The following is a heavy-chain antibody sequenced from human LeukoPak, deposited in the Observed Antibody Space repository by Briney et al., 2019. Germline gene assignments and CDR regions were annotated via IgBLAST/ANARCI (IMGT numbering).Heavy chain of an antibody. J-gene: IGHJ4*02. CDR3: ARAGSSACVLDY. CDR1: GGSISSYY. CDR2: IYYSGST. D-gene: IGHD2-2*01. V-gene: IGHV4-59*01. Sequence: SETLSLTCSVSGGSISSYYWSWIRQPPGKGLEWIGYIYYSGSTNYNPSLKSRVAMSVDTSKNQFSLKLSSVTAADTAVYYCARAGSSACVLDYWGQGTLVTVSS.